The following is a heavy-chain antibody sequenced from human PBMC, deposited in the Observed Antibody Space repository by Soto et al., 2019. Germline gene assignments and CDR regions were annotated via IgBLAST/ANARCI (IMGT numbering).Heavy chain of an antibody. D-gene: IGHD1-26*01. CDR1: GFTFSSYA. J-gene: IGHJ4*02. CDR2: ISGSGGST. CDR3: AKDLEGATFLF. V-gene: IGHV3-23*01. Sequence: GVSLRLSCAASGFTFSSYAMSWVRQAPGKGLEWVSAISGSGGSTYYADSVKGRFTISRDNSKNTLYLQMNSLRAEDTAVYYCAKDLEGATFLFWGQGTLVTVSS.